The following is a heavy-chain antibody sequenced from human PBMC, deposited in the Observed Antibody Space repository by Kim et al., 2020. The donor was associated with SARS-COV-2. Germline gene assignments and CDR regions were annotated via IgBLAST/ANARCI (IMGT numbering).Heavy chain of an antibody. D-gene: IGHD5-18*01. Sequence: SVKVSCKASGGTFSSYAISWVRQAPGQGLEWMGGIIPIFGTANYAQKFQGRVTITADESTSTAYMELSSLRSEDTAVYYCAREGGGYSYGTQTFDYWGQGTLVTVSS. CDR2: IIPIFGTA. J-gene: IGHJ4*02. CDR1: GGTFSSYA. CDR3: AREGGGYSYGTQTFDY. V-gene: IGHV1-69*13.